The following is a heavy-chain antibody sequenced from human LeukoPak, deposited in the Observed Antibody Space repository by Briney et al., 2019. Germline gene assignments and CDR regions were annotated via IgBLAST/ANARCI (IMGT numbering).Heavy chain of an antibody. J-gene: IGHJ6*02. CDR1: GGSITTTNY. CDR3: ARRLQNYYAMDV. Sequence: SETLSLTCGVSGGSITTTNYWSWVRQPPGQGLEWIGEISLSGHTNYNPSLRSRVTISVDTSKNQFSLKLSSVTAADTAVYYCARRLQNYYAMDVWGQGTTVTVSS. CDR2: ISLSGHT. V-gene: IGHV4-4*02.